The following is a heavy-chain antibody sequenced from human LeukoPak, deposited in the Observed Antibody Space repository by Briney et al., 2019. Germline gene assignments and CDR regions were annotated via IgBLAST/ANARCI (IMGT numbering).Heavy chain of an antibody. Sequence: GGSLRLSFAASAFTFSSYWMHWVRQGPGKGLVWVSRINSDGSSTNYADSVKGRFTISRDNAKNTLYLQMNSLRAEDTAVYYCIRGNSFDYWGQGTLVTVSS. D-gene: IGHD2/OR15-2a*01. CDR2: INSDGSST. CDR1: AFTFSSYW. J-gene: IGHJ4*02. V-gene: IGHV3-74*01. CDR3: IRGNSFDY.